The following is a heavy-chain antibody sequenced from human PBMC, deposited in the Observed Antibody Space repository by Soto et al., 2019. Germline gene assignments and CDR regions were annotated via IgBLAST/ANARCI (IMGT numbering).Heavy chain of an antibody. J-gene: IGHJ6*02. Sequence: SETLSLTCTVSGVSISSYYWSWIRQPPGKGLEWIGYIYYSGSTNYNPSLKSRVTISVDTSKNQFSLKLSSVTAADTAVYYCAREPRSTYYDFWSGETYYGMDVWGQGTTVTVSS. D-gene: IGHD3-3*01. CDR2: IYYSGST. V-gene: IGHV4-59*01. CDR1: GVSISSYY. CDR3: AREPRSTYYDFWSGETYYGMDV.